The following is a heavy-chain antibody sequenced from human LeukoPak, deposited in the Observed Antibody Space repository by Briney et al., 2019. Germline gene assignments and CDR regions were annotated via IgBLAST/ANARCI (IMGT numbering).Heavy chain of an antibody. CDR1: GFTFTSSA. J-gene: IGHJ5*02. CDR3: AREDPGIVVVAATPGWFDP. Sequence: ASVKVSCKASGFTFTSSAVQWVRQARGQRLEWIGWIVVGSGNTNYAQKFQERVTITRDMSTSTAYMELSSLRSEDTAVYYCAREDPGIVVVAATPGWFDPWGQGTLVTVSS. D-gene: IGHD2-15*01. V-gene: IGHV1-58*01. CDR2: IVVGSGNT.